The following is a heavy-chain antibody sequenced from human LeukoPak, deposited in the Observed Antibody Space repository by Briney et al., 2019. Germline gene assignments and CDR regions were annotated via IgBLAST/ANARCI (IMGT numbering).Heavy chain of an antibody. J-gene: IGHJ6*04. V-gene: IGHV1-69*13. D-gene: IGHD2-2*01. CDR2: IIPIFGTA. Sequence: ASVKVSCKASGGTFSGYAISWVRQAPGQGLEWMGGIIPIFGTANYAQKFQGRVTITADESTSTAYMELSSLRSEDTAVYYCAREVLGYCSSTSCPWGYGMDVWGKGTTVTVSS. CDR3: AREVLGYCSSTSCPWGYGMDV. CDR1: GGTFSGYA.